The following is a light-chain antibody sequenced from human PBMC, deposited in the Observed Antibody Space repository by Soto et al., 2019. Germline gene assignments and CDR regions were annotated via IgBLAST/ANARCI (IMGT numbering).Light chain of an antibody. V-gene: IGKV3-15*01. CDR1: QSVSSN. CDR3: QQYNNWPLT. CDR2: GAS. J-gene: IGKJ4*01. Sequence: EIVLTQSPATLSLSRGERATLSCRASQSVSSNLAWYQQKPGQAPRLLIYGASSRATGIPARFSGSGSGTEFTLTISSLQSEDFAVYYCQQYNNWPLTFGGGTKVDIK.